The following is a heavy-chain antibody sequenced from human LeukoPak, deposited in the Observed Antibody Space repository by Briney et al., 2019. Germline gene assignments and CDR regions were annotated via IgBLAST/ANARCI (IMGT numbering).Heavy chain of an antibody. Sequence: SVKVSCKASGGTFSSYAISWVRQAPGQGREWMGGIIPIFGTANYAQKFQGRVTITADESTSTAYMELSSLRSEDTAVYYCARSITMIVVDNYYYYMDVWGKGTTVTVSS. CDR1: GGTFSSYA. V-gene: IGHV1-69*13. CDR2: IIPIFGTA. J-gene: IGHJ6*03. D-gene: IGHD3-22*01. CDR3: ARSITMIVVDNYYYYMDV.